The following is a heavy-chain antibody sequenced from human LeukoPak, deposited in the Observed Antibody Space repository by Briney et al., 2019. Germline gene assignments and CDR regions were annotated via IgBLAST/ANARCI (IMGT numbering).Heavy chain of an antibody. J-gene: IGHJ4*02. CDR1: GGTFSSYT. D-gene: IGHD1-26*01. CDR2: IIPILGIA. CDR3: ARGDSPVGATAG. Sequence: GASVKVSCKASGGTFSSYTISWVRQAPGQGLEWMGRIIPILGIANYAQKFQGRVTITADRSTSTAYMELSSLRSEDTAVYYCARGDSPVGATAGWGQGTLVTVSS. V-gene: IGHV1-69*02.